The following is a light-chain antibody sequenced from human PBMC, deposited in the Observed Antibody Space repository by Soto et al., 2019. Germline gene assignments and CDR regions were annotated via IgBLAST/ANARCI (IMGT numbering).Light chain of an antibody. Sequence: EIGLTQSPGTLSLSPGGRATLFCRANQTLNLNYLAWYQQKPGQAPRLLIYDASTRATGTPDRFSGTGSATDFTLIISRLEPEDFAVYYCHQYYRTPRTFGQGTKV. CDR1: QTLNLNY. J-gene: IGKJ1*01. V-gene: IGKV3-20*01. CDR2: DAS. CDR3: HQYYRTPRT.